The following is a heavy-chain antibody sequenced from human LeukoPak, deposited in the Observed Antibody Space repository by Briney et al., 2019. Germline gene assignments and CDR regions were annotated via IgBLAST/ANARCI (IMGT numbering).Heavy chain of an antibody. CDR2: IYYSGST. CDR3: ANSANYGGNSGYFDY. V-gene: IGHV4-39*01. D-gene: IGHD4-23*01. CDR1: GGSISSSSYY. Sequence: SETLSLTCTVSGGSISSSSYYWGWIRQPPGKGLEWIGSIYYSGSTYYSPSLKSRLTISVDTSKNQFSLKLSSVTAADTAAYYCANSANYGGNSGYFDYWGQGTLVTVSS. J-gene: IGHJ4*02.